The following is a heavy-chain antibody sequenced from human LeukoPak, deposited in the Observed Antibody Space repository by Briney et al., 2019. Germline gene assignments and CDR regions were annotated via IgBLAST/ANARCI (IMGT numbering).Heavy chain of an antibody. D-gene: IGHD3-3*01. CDR2: TIPIFGTA. CDR1: GGTFSSYT. CDR3: ARGGGGDFWSGYYPFDY. J-gene: IGHJ4*02. Sequence: ASVKVSCKASGGTFSSYTISWVRQAPGQGLEWMGGTIPIFGTANYAQKFQGRVTITADESTSTAYMELSSLRSEDTAVYYCARGGGGDFWSGYYPFDYWGQGTLVTVSS. V-gene: IGHV1-69*13.